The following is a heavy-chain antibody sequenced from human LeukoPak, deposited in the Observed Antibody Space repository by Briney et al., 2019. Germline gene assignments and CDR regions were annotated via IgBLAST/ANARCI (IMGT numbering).Heavy chain of an antibody. V-gene: IGHV3-23*01. CDR3: AKDLTMVRGVMVDY. J-gene: IGHJ4*02. D-gene: IGHD3-10*01. CDR2: ISGSGGST. Sequence: GGSLRLSCAASGFTFSSYAMSWVRQAPGKGLEWVSAISGSGGSTYYADSVKGRFTISRDNSKNTLYLQMNSLRAEDTAVYYCAKDLTMVRGVMVDYWGQGTLVTVSS. CDR1: GFTFSSYA.